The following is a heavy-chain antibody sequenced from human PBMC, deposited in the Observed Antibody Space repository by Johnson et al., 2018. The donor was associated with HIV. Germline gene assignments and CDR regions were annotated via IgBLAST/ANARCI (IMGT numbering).Heavy chain of an antibody. J-gene: IGHJ3*02. Sequence: QVQLVESGGGLVQPGGSLRLSCAASGFTFSSYAMHWVRQAPVKGLEWVAVISYDGSNKYYADSVKGRFTISRDNSKNTLYLQMNSLRAEDTAVYYCVGGWDAFDIWGQGTMVTVSS. D-gene: IGHD3-16*01. CDR3: VGGWDAFDI. CDR1: GFTFSSYA. V-gene: IGHV3-30*04. CDR2: ISYDGSNK.